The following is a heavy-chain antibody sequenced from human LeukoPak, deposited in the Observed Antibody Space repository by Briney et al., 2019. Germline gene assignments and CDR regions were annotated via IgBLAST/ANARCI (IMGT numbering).Heavy chain of an antibody. J-gene: IGHJ3*02. Sequence: GGSLRLSCAASGFTFSSYDIHWVRQAPGKGLEWVAFIRYDGSNKYYADSVKGRFTISRDNSKNTLYLQMNSLRAEDTAVYYCAKDPAAMYYDSSGPIWGQGTMVTVSS. V-gene: IGHV3-30*02. CDR2: IRYDGSNK. CDR1: GFTFSSYD. CDR3: AKDPAAMYYDSSGPI. D-gene: IGHD3-22*01.